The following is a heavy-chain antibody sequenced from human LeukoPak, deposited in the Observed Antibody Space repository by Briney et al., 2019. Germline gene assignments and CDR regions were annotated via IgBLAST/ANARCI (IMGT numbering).Heavy chain of an antibody. CDR3: ARARYYYDSSGSLGWFDP. CDR1: GYTFTSYA. J-gene: IGHJ5*02. CDR2: ISAYNGNT. D-gene: IGHD3-22*01. V-gene: IGHV1-18*01. Sequence: ASVKVSCKASGYTFTSYAMHWVRQAPGQGLEWMGWISAYNGNTNYVQKLQGRVTMTTDTSTSTAYMELRSLRFDDTAVYYCARARYYYDSSGSLGWFDPWGQGTLVTVSS.